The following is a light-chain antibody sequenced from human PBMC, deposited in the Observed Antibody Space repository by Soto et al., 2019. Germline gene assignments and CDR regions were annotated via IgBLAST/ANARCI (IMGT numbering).Light chain of an antibody. CDR2: TNN. J-gene: IGLJ3*02. CDR3: AAWDDSLNGPL. V-gene: IGLV1-44*01. Sequence: QSLLTQPPSASGTPGQSVTISCSGSSSNIGSNFVNWYQQLPGTAPKLLIYTNNQRPSGVPDRFSAYKSGTSASLAISGLQSEDEADYHCAAWDDSLNGPLFGGGTKLTVL. CDR1: SSNIGSNF.